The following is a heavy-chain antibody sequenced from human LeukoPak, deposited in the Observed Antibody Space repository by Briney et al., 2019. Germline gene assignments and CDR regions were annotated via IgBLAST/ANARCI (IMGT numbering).Heavy chain of an antibody. Sequence: ASVKVSXKASGYTFTSYGISWVRQAPGQGLEWMGWISAYNGNTNYAQKLQGRVTMTTDTSTSTAYMELRSLRSDDTAVYYSARFACSGGSCYLNYYYYYYMDVWGKGTTVTVSS. CDR2: ISAYNGNT. CDR1: GYTFTSYG. D-gene: IGHD2-15*01. CDR3: ARFACSGGSCYLNYYYYYYMDV. V-gene: IGHV1-18*01. J-gene: IGHJ6*03.